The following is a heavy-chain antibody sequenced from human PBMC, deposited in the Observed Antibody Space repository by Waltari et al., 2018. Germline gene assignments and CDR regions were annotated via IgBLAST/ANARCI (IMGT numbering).Heavy chain of an antibody. V-gene: IGHV3-15*01. Sequence: EVQLVESGGGLVKPGGSLRLSCAASGFTFRNAWMRWVRQAPGKGLEGVGRIKSKTDGGTTDYAAPVKGRFTISRDDSKNTLYLQMNSLKTEDTAVYYCTTLWFRGSYYYGMDVWGQGTTVTVSS. J-gene: IGHJ6*02. D-gene: IGHD3-10*01. CDR1: GFTFRNAW. CDR2: IKSKTDGGTT. CDR3: TTLWFRGSYYYGMDV.